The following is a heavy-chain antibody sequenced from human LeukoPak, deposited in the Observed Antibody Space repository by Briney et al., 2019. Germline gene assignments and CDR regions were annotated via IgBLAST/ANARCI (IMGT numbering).Heavy chain of an antibody. D-gene: IGHD6-13*01. Sequence: ASVKVSCKASGYTFTSYGISWVRQAPGQGLEWMGWISAYNGNTNYAQKLQGRVTMTTDTSTSTAYMELRSLRSDDTAVYYCARVISSSWYVSYYYYYMDVWGKGTTVSVSS. J-gene: IGHJ6*03. CDR2: ISAYNGNT. CDR1: GYTFTSYG. CDR3: ARVISSSWYVSYYYYYMDV. V-gene: IGHV1-18*01.